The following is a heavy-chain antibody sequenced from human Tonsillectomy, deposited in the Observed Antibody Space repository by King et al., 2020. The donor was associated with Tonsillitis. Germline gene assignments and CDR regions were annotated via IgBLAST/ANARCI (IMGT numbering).Heavy chain of an antibody. Sequence: QLVQSGAEVKKPGESLKISCKGSGYSFTSYWIGWVRQMPGKGLEWMGIIYPGDSDTRYSPSFQGQVTISADKSISTAYLHWSSLKASDTAIYYCARSTGIAAAGTFVDKIYAFDIWGQGTMVTVSS. CDR3: ARSTGIAAAGTFVDKIYAFDI. V-gene: IGHV5-51*01. CDR1: GYSFTSYW. D-gene: IGHD6-13*01. J-gene: IGHJ3*02. CDR2: IYPGDSDT.